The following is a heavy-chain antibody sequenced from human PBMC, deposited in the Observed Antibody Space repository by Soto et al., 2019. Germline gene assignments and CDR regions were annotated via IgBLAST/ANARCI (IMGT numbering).Heavy chain of an antibody. J-gene: IGHJ3*02. CDR2: IYYSGST. D-gene: IGHD3-22*01. CDR3: ARAGYYDSSGYYYYQLNSKDAFDI. Sequence: PSEPLSLTCTVSGGSVSSGSYCWSWIRQPPGKGLEWIGFIYYSGSTNYNPSLKSRVTISVDTSKNQFSLKLSSVTAADTAVYYCARAGYYDSSGYYYYQLNSKDAFDIWVQGTMVTVSS. CDR1: GGSVSSGSYC. V-gene: IGHV4-61*01.